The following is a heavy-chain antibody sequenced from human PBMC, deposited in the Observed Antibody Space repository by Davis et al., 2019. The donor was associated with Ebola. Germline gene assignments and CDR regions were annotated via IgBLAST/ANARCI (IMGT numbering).Heavy chain of an antibody. V-gene: IGHV5-51*01. D-gene: IGHD5-24*01. CDR1: GYSLTSYW. CDR2: IYPGDSDT. Sequence: LKISCKGSGYSLTSYWIGWVRQMPGKGLEWMGIIYPGDSDTRYSPSFQGQVTISADKSISTAYLQWSSLKASDTAMYYCARRGFGDGYNAWGAFDIWGQGTMVTVSS. J-gene: IGHJ3*02. CDR3: ARRGFGDGYNAWGAFDI.